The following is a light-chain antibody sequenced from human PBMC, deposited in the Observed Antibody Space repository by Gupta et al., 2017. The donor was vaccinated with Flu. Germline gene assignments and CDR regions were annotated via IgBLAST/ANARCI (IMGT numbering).Light chain of an antibody. CDR2: MAS. V-gene: IGKV1-5*03. CDR3: QQDSSYPLT. CDR1: QSISSW. J-gene: IGKJ5*01. Sequence: PSTLSANVGGRVTSTCRASQSISSWMAWYQQKPGKAPNLLIYMASSVKSGVPSRFSGSGSGGEFTLTINSLQPDDFATYYCQQDSSYPLTFGQGTLMEIE.